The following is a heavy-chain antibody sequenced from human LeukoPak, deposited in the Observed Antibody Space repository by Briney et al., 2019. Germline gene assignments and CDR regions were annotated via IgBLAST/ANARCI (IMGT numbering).Heavy chain of an antibody. V-gene: IGHV5-51*01. Sequence: GESLKISCKGSGYSFTSYWIGWVRQMPGKGLEWMGIIHPGDSDTRYNPSFQGQVTISADKSISTAYLQWSSLKASDTAMYYCARPTNYYDSSGPWDYFDYWGQGTLVTVSS. J-gene: IGHJ4*02. CDR1: GYSFTSYW. CDR2: IHPGDSDT. CDR3: ARPTNYYDSSGPWDYFDY. D-gene: IGHD3-22*01.